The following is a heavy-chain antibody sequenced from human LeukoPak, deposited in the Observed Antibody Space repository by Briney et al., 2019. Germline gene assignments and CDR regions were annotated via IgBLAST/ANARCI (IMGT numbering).Heavy chain of an antibody. Sequence: GGSLRLSCAASGFTFDDYAMPWVRQAPGKVLEWVSGISWNSGSIGYADSVKGRFTISRDNAKNSLYLQMNSLRAEDTALYYCAKDLYGGLAEDFDIWGQGTMVTVSS. CDR2: ISWNSGSI. J-gene: IGHJ3*02. V-gene: IGHV3-9*01. D-gene: IGHD4-23*01. CDR3: AKDLYGGLAEDFDI. CDR1: GFTFDDYA.